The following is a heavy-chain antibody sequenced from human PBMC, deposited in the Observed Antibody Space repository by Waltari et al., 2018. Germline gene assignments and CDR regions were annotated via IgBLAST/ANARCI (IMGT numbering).Heavy chain of an antibody. CDR2: IYYSGST. J-gene: IGHJ5*02. Sequence: QVQLQESGPGLVKPSQTLSLTCTVSGGSIRSGDYYWSWIRQPPGKGLEWIGYIYYSGSTYYNPSLKSRVTISVDTSKNQFSLKLSSVTAADTAVYYCARAVGSGSYYNEDWFDPWGQGTLVTVSS. V-gene: IGHV4-30-4*08. CDR1: GGSIRSGDYY. D-gene: IGHD3-10*01. CDR3: ARAVGSGSYYNEDWFDP.